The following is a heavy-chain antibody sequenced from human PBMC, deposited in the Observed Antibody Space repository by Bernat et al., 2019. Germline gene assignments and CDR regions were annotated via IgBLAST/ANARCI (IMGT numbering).Heavy chain of an antibody. J-gene: IGHJ6*02. CDR1: GGSISSSSYY. Sequence: QLQLQESGPGLVKPSETLSLTCTVSGGSISSSSYYWGWIRQPPGKGLEWIGSIYYSGSTYYNPSLKSRVTISVDTSKNQFSLKLSAVTAADTAVYYCARHDLIFYGMDVWRQGTTVTVSS. CDR3: ARHDLIFYGMDV. V-gene: IGHV4-39*01. CDR2: IYYSGST.